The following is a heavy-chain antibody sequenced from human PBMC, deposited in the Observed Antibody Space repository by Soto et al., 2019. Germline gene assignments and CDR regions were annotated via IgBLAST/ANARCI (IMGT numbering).Heavy chain of an antibody. CDR2: IYYSGST. J-gene: IGHJ4*02. CDR3: AREGSIARATAADY. V-gene: IGHV4-31*01. D-gene: IGHD2-2*01. Sequence: QVQLQESGPGLVKPSQTLSLTCTVSGGSISSGGYYWSWIRQHPGKGLEWIGYIYYSGSTYYNPSLKRPVTKSGDTSKNPFCRKLCTVPAADTVVYYWAREGSIARATAADYWGQGTLVTVSS. CDR1: GGSISSGGYY.